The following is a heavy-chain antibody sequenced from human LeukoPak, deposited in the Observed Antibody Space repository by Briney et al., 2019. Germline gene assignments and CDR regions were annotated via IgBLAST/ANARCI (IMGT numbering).Heavy chain of an antibody. D-gene: IGHD6-19*01. CDR3: ARVRRIAVAGTVPPTSSWFDP. CDR1: GYTFTGYY. CDR2: INPNSGGT. J-gene: IGHJ5*02. Sequence: ASVKVSCKASGYTFTGYYMHWVRQAPGQGLEWMGWINPNSGGTNYAQKFQGRVTMTRDTSISTAYMELSRLRSDDTAVYYCARVRRIAVAGTVPPTSSWFDPWGQGTLVTVSS. V-gene: IGHV1-2*02.